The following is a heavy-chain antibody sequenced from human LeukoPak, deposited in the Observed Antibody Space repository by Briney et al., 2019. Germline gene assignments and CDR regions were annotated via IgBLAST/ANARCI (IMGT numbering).Heavy chain of an antibody. V-gene: IGHV4-30-4*08. D-gene: IGHD3-3*01. CDR3: ARGSHDFWSGYRIYWFDP. CDR2: IYYSGST. J-gene: IGHJ5*02. CDR1: GGSISSGDCY. Sequence: SETLSLTCTVSGGSISSGDCYWSWIRQPPGKGLEWIGYIYYSGSTYYNPSLKSRVTISVDTSKNQFSLKLSSVTAADTAVYYCARGSHDFWSGYRIYWFDPWGQGTLVTVSS.